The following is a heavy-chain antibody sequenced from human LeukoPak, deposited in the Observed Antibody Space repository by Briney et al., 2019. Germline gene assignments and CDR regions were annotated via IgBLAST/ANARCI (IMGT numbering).Heavy chain of an antibody. CDR3: ARRMYYYDSSGYYFWFDP. V-gene: IGHV1-46*03. J-gene: IGHJ5*02. CDR1: GYTFTTYG. D-gene: IGHD3-22*01. Sequence: ASVKVSCKASGYTFTTYGISWVRQAPGQGLEWMGTINPSGGSTSYAQKFQGRVTMTRDTSTSTVYMELSSLRSEDTAVYYCARRMYYYDSSGYYFWFDPWGQGTLVTVSS. CDR2: INPSGGST.